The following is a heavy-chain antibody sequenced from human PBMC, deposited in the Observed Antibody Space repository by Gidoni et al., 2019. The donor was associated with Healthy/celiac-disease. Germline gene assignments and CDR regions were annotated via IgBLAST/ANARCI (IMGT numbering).Heavy chain of an antibody. D-gene: IGHD3-10*01. CDR2: IYYRGST. J-gene: IGHJ5*02. V-gene: IGHV4-31*03. CDR1: GGSISSGGYY. Sequence: QVQLQESGPGLVKPSQTLSLTCTVSGGSISSGGYYWSWIRQHPGKGLEWIGYIYYRGSTYYNPSLKSRVTISVDTSKNQFSLKLSSVTAADTAVYYCARGGSGSGNWFDPWGQGTLVTVSS. CDR3: ARGGSGSGNWFDP.